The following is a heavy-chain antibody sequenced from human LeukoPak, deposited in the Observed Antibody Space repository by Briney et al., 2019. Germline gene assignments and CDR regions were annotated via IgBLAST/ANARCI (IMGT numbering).Heavy chain of an antibody. D-gene: IGHD5-18*01. CDR2: ISSSSSYI. V-gene: IGHV3-21*01. J-gene: IGHJ6*03. CDR1: GFTFSSYS. CDR3: ARENGYSYGYGFDYYYYMDV. Sequence: PGGSLRLSCAASGFTFSSYSMNWVRQAPGKGLEWVSSISSSSSYIYYADSVKGRFTISRDNAKNSLYLQMNSLRAEDTAVYYCARENGYSYGYGFDYYYYMDVWGKGTTVTVSS.